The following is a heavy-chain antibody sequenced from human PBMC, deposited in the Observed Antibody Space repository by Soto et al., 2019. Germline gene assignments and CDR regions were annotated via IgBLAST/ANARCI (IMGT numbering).Heavy chain of an antibody. J-gene: IGHJ5*02. Sequence: PSETLSLTCAVYGGSFSGYYWIWIRQPPGKGLEWIGEINHSGSTNYNPSLKSRVTISVDTSKNQFSLKLSSVTAADTAVHYCARGGKQLDNWFDPWGQGTLVTVSS. CDR2: INHSGST. CDR3: ARGGKQLDNWFDP. D-gene: IGHD6-13*01. CDR1: GGSFSGYY. V-gene: IGHV4-34*01.